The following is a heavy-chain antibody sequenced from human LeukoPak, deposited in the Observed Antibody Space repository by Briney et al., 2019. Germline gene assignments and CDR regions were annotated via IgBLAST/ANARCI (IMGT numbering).Heavy chain of an antibody. CDR2: INPNGGST. CDR3: ARGVRNGELFRSWEVDL. CDR1: GYTFTSYY. V-gene: IGHV1-46*01. D-gene: IGHD3-10*01. J-gene: IGHJ2*01. Sequence: ASVKVSCKASGYTFTSYYMHWVRQAPGQGLEWMGIINPNGGSTSYAQKFQGRVTMTRDTSTSTVYMELSSLRSEDTAVYYCARGVRNGELFRSWEVDLWGRGTLVTVSS.